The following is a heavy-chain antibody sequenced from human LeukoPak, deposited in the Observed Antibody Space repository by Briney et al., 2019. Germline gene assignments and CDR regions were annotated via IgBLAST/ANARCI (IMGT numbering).Heavy chain of an antibody. J-gene: IGHJ4*02. D-gene: IGHD4-11*01. CDR2: IWYDGSTK. Sequence: GGSLRLSCAVSGFTFSSYWMSWVRQAPGKGLEWVAIIWYDGSTKYYAESVKGRFTISRDNSKNMLYLQMNSLRAEDTAVYYCARVSDYSNYFDFWGQGTLVTVSS. CDR1: GFTFSSYW. CDR3: ARVSDYSNYFDF. V-gene: IGHV3-33*08.